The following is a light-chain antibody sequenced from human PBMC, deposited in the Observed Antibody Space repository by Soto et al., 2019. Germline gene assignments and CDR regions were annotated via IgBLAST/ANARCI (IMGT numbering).Light chain of an antibody. CDR1: QSISTY. CDR2: NAS. CDR3: QQNYYTPQT. Sequence: DSQMTQYPSSLSSSAGDRVTITCRASQSISTYLVWYQQKPGKAPKLLIYNASRLQSGVPSRFSGSGSGTDFTLTISSLQHEDFATYYCQQNYYTPQTFGQGTNVDIK. J-gene: IGKJ1*01. V-gene: IGKV1-39*01.